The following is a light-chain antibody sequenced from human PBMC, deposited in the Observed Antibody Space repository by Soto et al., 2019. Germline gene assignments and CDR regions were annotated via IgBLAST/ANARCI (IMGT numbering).Light chain of an antibody. J-gene: IGKJ1*01. Sequence: DIQMTQSPSTLSASVGDRVTITCRASQNIERWLAWYQQKPGKAPKLLLYDVSSLESGVPSRFSGSGSGTELILTINGLQPDDFATYFVQQLKSGTGTFGQGTK. V-gene: IGKV1-5*01. CDR2: DVS. CDR1: QNIERW. CDR3: QQLKSGTGT.